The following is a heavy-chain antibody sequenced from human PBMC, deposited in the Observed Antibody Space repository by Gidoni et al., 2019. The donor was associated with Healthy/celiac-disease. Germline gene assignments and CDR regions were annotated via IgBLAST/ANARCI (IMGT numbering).Heavy chain of an antibody. CDR3: ARDIAVAGSPDY. D-gene: IGHD6-19*01. V-gene: IGHV3-30-3*01. Sequence: QVQLVESGGGVVQPGRSLRLSCAASGFTFSSYAMHWVRQAPGKGLEWVAVISYDGSNKYYADSVKGRFTISRDNSKNTLYLQMNSLRAEDTAVYYCARDIAVAGSPDYWGQGTLVTVSS. J-gene: IGHJ4*02. CDR2: ISYDGSNK. CDR1: GFTFSSYA.